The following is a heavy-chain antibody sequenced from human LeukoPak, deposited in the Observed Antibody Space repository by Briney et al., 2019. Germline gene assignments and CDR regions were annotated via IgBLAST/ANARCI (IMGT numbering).Heavy chain of an antibody. Sequence: GGSLRLSCAASGFTFSTYTMNWVRQAPGKGLEWVSSVSSSSSYIYYADSVKGRFTISRDNAKNSLYLQMNSLRAEDTAVYYCARLDSSVYLYYFDYWGQGTLVTVSS. J-gene: IGHJ4*02. CDR1: GFTFSTYT. CDR3: ARLDSSVYLYYFDY. V-gene: IGHV3-21*01. CDR2: VSSSSSYI. D-gene: IGHD3-22*01.